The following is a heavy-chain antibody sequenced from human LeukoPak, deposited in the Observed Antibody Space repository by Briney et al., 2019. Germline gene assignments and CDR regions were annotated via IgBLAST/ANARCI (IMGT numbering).Heavy chain of an antibody. CDR3: ARDPGYSSTGVDAFDI. J-gene: IGHJ3*02. CDR2: ISSSGSYI. CDR1: GFVFSIYE. D-gene: IGHD6-13*01. Sequence: QPGGSLRLSCTVSGFVFSIYEMDWVRQAPGKGLEWVSYISSSGSYIQYAESVKGRFTISRDNAEKSLFLQMNSLRDEDTAVYYCARDPGYSSTGVDAFDIWGRGTMVTASS. V-gene: IGHV3-48*03.